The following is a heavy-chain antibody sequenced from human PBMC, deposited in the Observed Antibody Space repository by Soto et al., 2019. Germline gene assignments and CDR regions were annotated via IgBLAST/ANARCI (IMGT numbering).Heavy chain of an antibody. CDR1: GFTFSSDA. CDR3: ARVPSSSGRAHFDY. J-gene: IGHJ4*02. CDR2: ISYDGSNK. Sequence: QVQLVESGGGVVQPGRSLRLSCAASGFTFSSDAMHWVRQARGKGLEWVAVISYDGSNKYYADSVKGRFTISRDNSKNTLYLQMNSLRAEDTAVYYCARVPSSSGRAHFDYWGQGTLVTVSS. V-gene: IGHV3-30-3*01. D-gene: IGHD2-15*01.